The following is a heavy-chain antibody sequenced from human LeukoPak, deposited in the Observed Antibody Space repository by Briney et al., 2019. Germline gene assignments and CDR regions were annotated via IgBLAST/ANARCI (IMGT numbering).Heavy chain of an antibody. V-gene: IGHV4-34*01. CDR1: GGSFSGYY. J-gene: IGHJ4*02. CDR2: INHSGST. D-gene: IGHD3-22*01. Sequence: SETLSLTCAVYGGSFSGYYWSWIRQPPGKGLEWIGEINHSGSTNYNPSLKSRVTISVDTSKNQFSLKLSSVTAADTAVYYCARGPSRNYYDSSSYRASYFDYWGQGTLVTVSS. CDR3: ARGPSRNYYDSSSYRASYFDY.